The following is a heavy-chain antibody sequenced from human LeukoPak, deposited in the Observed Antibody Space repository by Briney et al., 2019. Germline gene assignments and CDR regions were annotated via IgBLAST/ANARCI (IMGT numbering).Heavy chain of an antibody. Sequence: SGPTLVKPTQTLTLTCTFSGFSLSTSGVGVGWIRQPPGKALEWLALIYWDDDKRYSPSLKSRLTITKDTSKNQVVLTMTNMDPVDTATYYCARKRGYSYRYYYYYYMDVWGKGTTVTVSS. D-gene: IGHD5-18*01. V-gene: IGHV2-5*02. CDR2: IYWDDDK. CDR1: GFSLSTSGVG. CDR3: ARKRGYSYRYYYYYYMDV. J-gene: IGHJ6*03.